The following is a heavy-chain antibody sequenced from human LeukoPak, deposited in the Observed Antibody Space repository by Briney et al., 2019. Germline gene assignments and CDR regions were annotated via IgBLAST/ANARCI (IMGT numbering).Heavy chain of an antibody. Sequence: GGSLRLSCAASGFTFSSYWTSWVRQAPGRGLEWLANIKQDGSDKYYVGSVKGRFTISRDNAKNSLFLQMNSLGAEDTAVYYCARELKGGDCFDYWGQGTPVTVSS. D-gene: IGHD2-21*01. CDR1: GFTFSSYW. CDR2: IKQDGSDK. V-gene: IGHV3-7*01. CDR3: ARELKGGDCFDY. J-gene: IGHJ4*02.